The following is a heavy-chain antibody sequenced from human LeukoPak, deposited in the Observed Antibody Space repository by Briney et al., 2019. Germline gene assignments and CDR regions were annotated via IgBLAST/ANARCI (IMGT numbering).Heavy chain of an antibody. Sequence: GGSLRLSCAASGFTFSDYYMSWIRQAPGKGLEWVSYISSSGSTIYYADSVKGRFTISRDNAKNSLYLQMNSLRAEDTAVYYCARLLRFGESNWFDPWGQGTLVTVSS. D-gene: IGHD3-10*01. CDR1: GFTFSDYY. J-gene: IGHJ5*02. CDR3: ARLLRFGESNWFDP. CDR2: ISSSGSTI. V-gene: IGHV3-11*01.